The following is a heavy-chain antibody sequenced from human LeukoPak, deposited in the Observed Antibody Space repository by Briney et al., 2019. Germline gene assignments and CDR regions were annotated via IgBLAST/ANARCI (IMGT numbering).Heavy chain of an antibody. D-gene: IGHD1-26*01. CDR2: INPNSGDT. CDR1: GYTFTGYH. J-gene: IGHJ4*02. Sequence: PWASVKVSCKASGYTFTGYHMHWVRQAPGQGLEWMGRINPNSGDTNYAQKFQGRVTMTGDTSISTAYMELSSLRSDDTAVYYCTRESGSYHGNDYWGQGTLVTVSS. V-gene: IGHV1-2*06. CDR3: TRESGSYHGNDY.